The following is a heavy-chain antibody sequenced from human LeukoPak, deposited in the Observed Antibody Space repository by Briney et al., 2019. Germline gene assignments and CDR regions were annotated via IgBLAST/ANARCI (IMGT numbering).Heavy chain of an antibody. J-gene: IGHJ3*02. Sequence: SGGSLRLSCAASGFTFSSYAMSWVRQAPGKGLEWVSAISGSGGSTYYADSVKGRFTISRDNSKNTLYLQMNSLRAEDTAVYYCAKDPPSIAVAIDDAFDIWGQGTMVTVSS. CDR2: ISGSGGST. CDR1: GFTFSSYA. D-gene: IGHD6-19*01. CDR3: AKDPPSIAVAIDDAFDI. V-gene: IGHV3-23*01.